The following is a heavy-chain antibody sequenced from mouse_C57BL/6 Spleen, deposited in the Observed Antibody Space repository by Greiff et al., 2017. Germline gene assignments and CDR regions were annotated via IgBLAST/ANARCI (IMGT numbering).Heavy chain of an antibody. CDR2: IHPNGGGT. CDR3: ARHGNPPLGYAMDY. V-gene: IGHV1-64*01. CDR1: GYTFTSYW. D-gene: IGHD2-1*01. Sequence: QVQLQQPGAELVKPGASVKLSCKASGYTFTSYWMHWVKQRPGQGLEWIGMIHPNGGGTNYNAKFKSKATLTVDKSSSTAYMQLSSLTSEDSAVYYCARHGNPPLGYAMDYWGQGTSVTVSS. J-gene: IGHJ4*01.